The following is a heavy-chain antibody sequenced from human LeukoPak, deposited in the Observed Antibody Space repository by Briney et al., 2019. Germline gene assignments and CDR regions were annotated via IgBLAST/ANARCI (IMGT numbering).Heavy chain of an antibody. CDR2: ISAYNGNT. CDR3: AREEGVADTAMVTH. V-gene: IGHV1-18*01. CDR1: GYTFTSYG. J-gene: IGHJ4*02. D-gene: IGHD5-18*01. Sequence: ASVKVSCKASGYTFTSYGISWVRQAPGQGLEWMGWISAYNGNTNYAQKLQGRVTMTTDTSTSTAYMELRSLRSDDTAVYYCAREEGVADTAMVTHWGQGTLVTVSS.